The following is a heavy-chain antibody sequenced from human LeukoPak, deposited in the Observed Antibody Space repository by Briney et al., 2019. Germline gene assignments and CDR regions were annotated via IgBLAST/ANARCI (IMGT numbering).Heavy chain of an antibody. D-gene: IGHD3-22*01. CDR2: INPNSGGT. CDR1: GYTFTGYY. Sequence: RASVKVSCKASGYTFTGYYMHWVRQAPGQGLEWMGWINPNSGGTNYAQKFQGRVTMTRDTSISTAYMELSRLRSDDTAVYYCARGITMIVVVTLGWFDPWGQGTLVTVSS. J-gene: IGHJ5*02. CDR3: ARGITMIVVVTLGWFDP. V-gene: IGHV1-2*02.